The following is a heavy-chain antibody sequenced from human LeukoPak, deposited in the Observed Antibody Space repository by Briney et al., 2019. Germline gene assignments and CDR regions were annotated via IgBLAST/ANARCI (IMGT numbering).Heavy chain of an antibody. J-gene: IGHJ4*02. CDR1: GFTFSSYS. CDR3: ARGPEYYYDSSGYSHFDY. CDR2: ISSSSSYI. D-gene: IGHD3-22*01. V-gene: IGHV3-21*01. Sequence: GGSLRLSCAASGFTFSSYSMNWVRQAPGKGLEWVSSISSSSSYIYYADSAKGRFTISRDNAKNSLYLQMNSLRAEDTAVYYCARGPEYYYDSSGYSHFDYWGQGTLVTVSS.